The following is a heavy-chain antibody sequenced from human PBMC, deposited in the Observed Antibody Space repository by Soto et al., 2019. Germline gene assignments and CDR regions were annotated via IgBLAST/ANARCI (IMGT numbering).Heavy chain of an antibody. Sequence: SVKVSCKASGGTFSSYAISWVRQAPGQGLEWMGGIIPIFGTANYAQKFQGRVTITADESTRTAYMELSSLRSEDTAVYYCARDHRYSSSWYEVWFDPWGQGTLVTVSS. D-gene: IGHD6-13*01. CDR1: GGTFSSYA. CDR3: ARDHRYSSSWYEVWFDP. CDR2: IIPIFGTA. J-gene: IGHJ5*02. V-gene: IGHV1-69*13.